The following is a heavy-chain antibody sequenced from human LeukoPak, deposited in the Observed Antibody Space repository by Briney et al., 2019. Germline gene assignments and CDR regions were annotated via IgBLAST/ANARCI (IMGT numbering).Heavy chain of an antibody. CDR2: INTDGSST. CDR1: GFTFSNYW. Sequence: GGSLRLSCAASGFTFSNYWMHWVRQAPGKGLVWVSRINTDGSSTSYVDSVKGRFTISRDNVKNTLYLQMNSLRAEDTAVYYCARTTSMSYVGDAFDIWGQGTMVTVSS. J-gene: IGHJ3*02. V-gene: IGHV3-74*01. CDR3: ARTTSMSYVGDAFDI. D-gene: IGHD1-26*01.